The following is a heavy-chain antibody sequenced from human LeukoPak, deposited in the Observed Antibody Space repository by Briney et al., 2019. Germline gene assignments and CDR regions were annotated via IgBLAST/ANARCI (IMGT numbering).Heavy chain of an antibody. CDR2: IYYSGST. CDR3: ARVAGELPTYYFDY. Sequence: PSETLSLTCTVSGGSISSYYWGWIRQPPGKGLKWIGSIYYSGSTYYNPSLKSRVTISVDTSKNQFSLKLSSVTAADTAVYYCARVAGELPTYYFDYWGQGTLVTVSS. V-gene: IGHV4-39*01. CDR1: GGSISSYY. D-gene: IGHD1-26*01. J-gene: IGHJ4*02.